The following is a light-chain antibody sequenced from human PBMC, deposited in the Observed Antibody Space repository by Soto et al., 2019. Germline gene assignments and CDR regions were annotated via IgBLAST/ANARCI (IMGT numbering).Light chain of an antibody. Sequence: DIQMTQSPSILSASVGDRVTITCRASQNIIKWLAWYQQTPGKGPNLLIYDASSLQRGVPPRFSASGSGTEFILTINRLQPDDFATYYCQQYHNYSTFGQGTKVDI. CDR2: DAS. J-gene: IGKJ1*01. CDR1: QNIIKW. V-gene: IGKV1-5*01. CDR3: QQYHNYST.